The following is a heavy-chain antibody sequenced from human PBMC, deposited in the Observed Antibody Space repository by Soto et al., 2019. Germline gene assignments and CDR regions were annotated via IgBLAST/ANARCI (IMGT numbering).Heavy chain of an antibody. J-gene: IGHJ4*02. CDR2: INHSGST. CDR1: GGSFSGYY. CDR3: ARFPFDRSSWTNPRYFDY. V-gene: IGHV4-34*01. D-gene: IGHD6-13*01. Sequence: QVQLQQWGAGLLKPAETLSLTCGVYGGSFSGYYWSWIRQPPGKGLEWIGEINHSGSTNYNPSLKSRVTMSVDTSKNQFSLEMSSVTAADTAVHYCARFPFDRSSWTNPRYFDYWGQGTLVTVSS.